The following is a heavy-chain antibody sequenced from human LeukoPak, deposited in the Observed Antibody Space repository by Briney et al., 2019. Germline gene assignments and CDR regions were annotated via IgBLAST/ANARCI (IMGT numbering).Heavy chain of an antibody. V-gene: IGHV3-13*01. Sequence: PGGSLRLSCAASGFTFSNSDMHWVRQSTGNGLEWVSAIGIAGDTYYSDSVKGRLTISRENAKNSLYLQMNSLRAGDTAVYYCAKELRTAAGYDAYGLWGQGTMVTVSS. J-gene: IGHJ3*01. D-gene: IGHD6-25*01. CDR2: IGIAGDT. CDR3: AKELRTAAGYDAYGL. CDR1: GFTFSNSD.